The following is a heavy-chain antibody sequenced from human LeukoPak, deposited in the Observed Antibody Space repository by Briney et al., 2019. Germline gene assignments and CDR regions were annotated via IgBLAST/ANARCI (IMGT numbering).Heavy chain of an antibody. D-gene: IGHD3-22*01. V-gene: IGHV4-31*03. CDR2: IYYSGST. CDR3: ARRSLGSSGYNERYDY. J-gene: IGHJ4*02. Sequence: SETLFLTCTVSGGSISSGGYYWSWIRQHPGKGLEWIGYIYYSGSTYYNPSLKSRVTISVDTSKNQFSLKLSSVTAADTAVYYCARRSLGSSGYNERYDYWGQGTLVTVST. CDR1: GGSISSGGYY.